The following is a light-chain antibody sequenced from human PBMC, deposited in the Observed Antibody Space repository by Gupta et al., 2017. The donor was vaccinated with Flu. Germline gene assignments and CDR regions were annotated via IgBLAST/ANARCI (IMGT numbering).Light chain of an antibody. CDR2: GNN. CDR3: AAWDDSLNGHWV. Sequence: SVLAQPPSASGTPGQRVTISCSGSSSNIGSNTVNWYQQVPGMAPKLLIYGNNQRPSGVPDRFSGSKSGTSASLAINGLQSEDEADYYCAAWDDSLNGHWVFGTGTKLTVL. CDR1: SSNIGSNT. J-gene: IGLJ1*01. V-gene: IGLV1-44*01.